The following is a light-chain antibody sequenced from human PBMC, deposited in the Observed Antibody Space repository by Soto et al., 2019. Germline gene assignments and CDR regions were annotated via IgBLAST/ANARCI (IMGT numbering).Light chain of an antibody. J-gene: IGLJ2*01. CDR3: SSYTTNSDLV. V-gene: IGLV2-14*01. CDR1: SSDVGRYNY. CDR2: DVS. Sequence: QSALTQPASVSGSPGQSITISCTGTSSDVGRYNYVSWYQQYPGKAPKLIIYDVSNRPSGVSNRFSGSKSGYTASLTISGLQAEDEADYYCSSYTTNSDLVFGGGTKVTVL.